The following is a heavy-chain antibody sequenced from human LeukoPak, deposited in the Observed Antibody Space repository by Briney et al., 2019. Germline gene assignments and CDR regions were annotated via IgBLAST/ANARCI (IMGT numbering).Heavy chain of an antibody. Sequence: GGSLRLSCAASGFTFSSYWMSWVRQAPGKGLEWVGRIKSKTDGGTTDYAAPVKGRFTISRDDSKNTLYLQMNSLKTEDTAVYCCTTDQVAARPFDYWGQGTLVTASS. CDR1: GFTFSSYW. J-gene: IGHJ4*02. D-gene: IGHD6-6*01. V-gene: IGHV3-15*01. CDR3: TTDQVAARPFDY. CDR2: IKSKTDGGTT.